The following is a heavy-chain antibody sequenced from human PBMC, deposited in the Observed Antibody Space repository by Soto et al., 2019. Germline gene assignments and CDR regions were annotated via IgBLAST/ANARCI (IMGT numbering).Heavy chain of an antibody. Sequence: ASVKVSCKVSGYTLTELSMHWVRQAPGKGLEWMGGFDPEDGETIYAQKFQGRVTMTEDTSTDTAYMELSSRRSEDTAVYYCATDTLGYSSSWPYDYWGQGTLVTVSS. V-gene: IGHV1-24*01. CDR3: ATDTLGYSSSWPYDY. J-gene: IGHJ4*02. CDR1: GYTLTELS. D-gene: IGHD6-13*01. CDR2: FDPEDGET.